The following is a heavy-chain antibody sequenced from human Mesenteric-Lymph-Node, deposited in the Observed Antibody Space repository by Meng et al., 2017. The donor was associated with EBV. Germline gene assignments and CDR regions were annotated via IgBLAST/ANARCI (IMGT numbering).Heavy chain of an antibody. CDR1: GFTFSDFD. D-gene: IGHD2-21*01. V-gene: IGHV3-11*01. CDR2: ISSSGATI. CDR3: ARGIVVVIAYDAFDF. Sequence: QVQRVESGGGLVKPGGSLRLSCAASGFTFSDFDMSWIRQTPGKGLEWVSYISSSGATIYYADSVKGRFTISRDNAKNSLYLQMNSLRAEDTALYYCARGIVVVIAYDAFDFWGQGTMVTVSS. J-gene: IGHJ3*01.